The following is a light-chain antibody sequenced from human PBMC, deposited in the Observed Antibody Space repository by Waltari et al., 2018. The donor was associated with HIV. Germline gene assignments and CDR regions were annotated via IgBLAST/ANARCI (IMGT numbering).Light chain of an antibody. Sequence: DIQMTQSPSTLSASVGDRVTLTCRASQSISTWLAWYQQKPGQAPKLLIYRASTLESGVPSRFSGSGSGTDFTLTISSLQPDDFATYFCQHYNNYPWTFGQGTKVETK. CDR2: RAS. J-gene: IGKJ1*01. CDR3: QHYNNYPWT. V-gene: IGKV1-5*03. CDR1: QSISTW.